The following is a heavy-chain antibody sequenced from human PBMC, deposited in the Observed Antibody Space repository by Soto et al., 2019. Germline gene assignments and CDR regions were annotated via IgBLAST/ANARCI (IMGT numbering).Heavy chain of an antibody. Sequence: ASVKVSCKASGYTFTSYAMHWVRQAPGQRLEWMGWINAGNGNTKYSQKFQGRVTMTRDTSTSTVHMELSSLRSEDTAVYYCARVSSLQSEGFDYWGQGTLVTVSS. D-gene: IGHD6-6*01. J-gene: IGHJ4*02. CDR1: GYTFTSYA. CDR3: ARVSSLQSEGFDY. V-gene: IGHV1-3*01. CDR2: INAGNGNT.